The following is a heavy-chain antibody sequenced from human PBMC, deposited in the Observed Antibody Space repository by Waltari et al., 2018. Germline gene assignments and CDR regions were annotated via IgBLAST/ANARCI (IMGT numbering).Heavy chain of an antibody. CDR3: ARDLFRVVGPDGSWSPPDY. Sequence: QVQLVQSGAEVKKPGASVKVSCKASGYTFTSYGISWVRQAPGQGLEWMGWISAYNGNTTYAQKLQGSVTMTTDTSTSTAYMDLRSLRSDATAVYYCARDLFRVVGPDGSWSPPDYWGQGTLFTVSS. V-gene: IGHV1-18*01. CDR2: ISAYNGNT. D-gene: IGHD3-10*01. J-gene: IGHJ4*02. CDR1: GYTFTSYG.